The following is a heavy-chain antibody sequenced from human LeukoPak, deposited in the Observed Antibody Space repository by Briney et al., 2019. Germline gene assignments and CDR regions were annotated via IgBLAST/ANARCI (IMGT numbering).Heavy chain of an antibody. V-gene: IGHV3-23*01. J-gene: IGHJ3*02. CDR1: GFTLSSYA. Sequence: GGSLRLSCAASGFTLSSYAMSWVRQAPGKGLEWVSAISGSGGSTYYADSLKGRFTISRDNSKNTLYLQMNSLRAEDTALYSWEKVTVAPRVGNDPFDIWGQGTMVTVSS. CDR3: EKVTVAPRVGNDPFDI. CDR2: ISGSGGST. D-gene: IGHD6-19*01.